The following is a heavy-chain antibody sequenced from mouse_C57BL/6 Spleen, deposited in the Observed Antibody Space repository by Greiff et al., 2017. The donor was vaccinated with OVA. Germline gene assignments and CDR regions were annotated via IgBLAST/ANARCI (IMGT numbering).Heavy chain of an antibody. V-gene: IGHV1-55*01. D-gene: IGHD1-1*01. J-gene: IGHJ3*01. CDR3: ARGGYGSSYEDWFAY. CDR2: IYPGSGST. Sequence: LQQPGAELVKPGASVKMSCKASGYTFTSYWITWVKQRPGQGLEWIGDIYPGSGSTNYNEKFKSKATLTVDTSSSTAYMQLSSLTSEDSAVYYCARGGYGSSYEDWFAYWGQGTLVTVSA. CDR1: GYTFTSYW.